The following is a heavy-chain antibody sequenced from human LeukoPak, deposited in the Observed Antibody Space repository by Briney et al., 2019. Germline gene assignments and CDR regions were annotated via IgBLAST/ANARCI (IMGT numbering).Heavy chain of an antibody. CDR3: ARGAKFRSYGSGTYYTSLPFDP. V-gene: IGHV1-3*03. Sequence: ASVKVSCKASGYTFTSYVMHWVPQAPGQTLEWMGCIDDGNGNTKYSQEFQGRVTITRDTSASTAYMELSSLRSEDMAVYYCARGAKFRSYGSGTYYTSLPFDPWGQGTLVTVSS. CDR2: IDDGNGNT. J-gene: IGHJ5*02. CDR1: GYTFTSYV. D-gene: IGHD3-10*01.